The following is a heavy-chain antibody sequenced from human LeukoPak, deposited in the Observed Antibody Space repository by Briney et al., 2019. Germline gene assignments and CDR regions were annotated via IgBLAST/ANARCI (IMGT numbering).Heavy chain of an antibody. Sequence: GGSLRLSCVASGFRLFSSHYMSWVRQAPGKGLEWVSSISSSSSYIYYADSVKGRFTISRDNAKNSLYLQMNSLRAEDTAVYYCARDRGGSWGQGTLVTVSS. D-gene: IGHD2-15*01. V-gene: IGHV3-21*01. CDR3: ARDRGGS. CDR2: ISSSSSYI. CDR1: GFRLFSSHY. J-gene: IGHJ4*02.